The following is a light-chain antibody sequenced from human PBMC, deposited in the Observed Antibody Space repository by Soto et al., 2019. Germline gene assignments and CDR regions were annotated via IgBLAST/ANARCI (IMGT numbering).Light chain of an antibody. J-gene: IGLJ1*01. Sequence: LTQPPSASGTPGQRVTISCSGSSSNIGSNTVSWYQHLPRTAPKLLIYSNNQRPSGVPDRFSGSKSDTSASLAISGLQSEDEADYYCAAWDDTLNGLYVFGTGTKVTVL. CDR2: SNN. CDR3: AAWDDTLNGLYV. V-gene: IGLV1-44*01. CDR1: SSNIGSNT.